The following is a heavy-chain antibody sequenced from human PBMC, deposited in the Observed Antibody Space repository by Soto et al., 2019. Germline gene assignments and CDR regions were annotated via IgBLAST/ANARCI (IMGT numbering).Heavy chain of an antibody. CDR3: VRTSLVVAAATREDY. V-gene: IGHV3-74*01. D-gene: IGHD2-15*01. CDR2: INSDGSST. Sequence: EVQLVESGGGLVQPGGSLRLSCAASGFTFSSYWMHWVRQAPGKGLVWVSRINSDGSSTSYADSVKGRFTISRDNAKNTRYQQMNSLRAEDTAVYYCVRTSLVVAAATREDYWGQGTLVTVSS. CDR1: GFTFSSYW. J-gene: IGHJ4*02.